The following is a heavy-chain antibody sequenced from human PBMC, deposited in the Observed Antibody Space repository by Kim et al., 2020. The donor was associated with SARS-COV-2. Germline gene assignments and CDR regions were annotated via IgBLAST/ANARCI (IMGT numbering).Heavy chain of an antibody. D-gene: IGHD1-26*01. V-gene: IGHV4-39*01. Sequence: SETLSLTCTVSGGSISSSSYYWGWIRQPPGKGLEWIGSIYYSGSTYYNPSLKSRVTISVDTSKNQFSLKLSSVTAADTAVYYCASTPPDHSGSPDYWGQGTLVTVSS. CDR2: IYYSGST. J-gene: IGHJ4*02. CDR3: ASTPPDHSGSPDY. CDR1: GGSISSSSYY.